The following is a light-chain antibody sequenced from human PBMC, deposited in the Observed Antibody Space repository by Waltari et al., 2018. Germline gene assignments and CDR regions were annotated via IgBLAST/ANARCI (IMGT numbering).Light chain of an antibody. V-gene: IGLV2-14*03. J-gene: IGLJ2*01. Sequence: QSALAQPAPVSGSPGQSITTSCTGTDRDIGAYNYVSWYQQHPGIAPKLLLYDVSDRPSGVSDRFSGSKSGKTASLTISGLQPEDAADYYCSSYTRRNTVIFGGGTKLTVV. CDR2: DVS. CDR3: SSYTRRNTVI. CDR1: DRDIGAYNY.